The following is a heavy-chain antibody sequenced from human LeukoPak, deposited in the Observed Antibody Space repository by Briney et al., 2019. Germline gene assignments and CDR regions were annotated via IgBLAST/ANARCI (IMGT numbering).Heavy chain of an antibody. CDR3: ARGDWGSYRYLPYYFDY. Sequence: GGSLRLSCAASGFTFDDYAMHWVRQAPGKGLEWVSGISWNSGSIGYADSVKGRFTISRDNAKNSLYLQMNSLRAEDTAVYYCARGDWGSYRYLPYYFDYWGQGTLVTVSS. V-gene: IGHV3-9*01. D-gene: IGHD3-16*02. CDR2: ISWNSGSI. J-gene: IGHJ4*02. CDR1: GFTFDDYA.